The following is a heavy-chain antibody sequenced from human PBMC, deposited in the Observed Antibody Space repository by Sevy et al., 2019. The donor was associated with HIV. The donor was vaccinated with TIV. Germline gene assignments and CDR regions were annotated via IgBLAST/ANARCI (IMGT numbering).Heavy chain of an antibody. V-gene: IGHV3-21*01. CDR1: GFSFSVYS. J-gene: IGHJ4*02. D-gene: IGHD2-2*02. Sequence: GSLRLSCAASGFSFSVYSMNWVRQAPGKGLEWVSFISTSSSYIYYADSVKGRFTISRDNAKNSLYLQMNSLRAEDTAVYYCARDPPYTSSWSGDYWGQGTLVTVSS. CDR3: ARDPPYTSSWSGDY. CDR2: ISTSSSYI.